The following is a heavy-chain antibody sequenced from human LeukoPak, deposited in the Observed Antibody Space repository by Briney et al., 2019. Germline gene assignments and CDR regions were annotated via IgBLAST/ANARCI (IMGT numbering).Heavy chain of an antibody. CDR3: AIRDNYYDSSGYYGY. D-gene: IGHD3-22*01. CDR2: ISRHNGDT. Sequence: ASVKVSCKASGYSFTNYGISWVRQAPGQGLEWMGWISRHNGDTNYAQRFQGRVTMTTDTSTTTAYMELRSLRSEDTAVYYCAIRDNYYDSSGYYGYWGQGTLVTVSS. J-gene: IGHJ4*02. CDR1: GYSFTNYG. V-gene: IGHV1-18*01.